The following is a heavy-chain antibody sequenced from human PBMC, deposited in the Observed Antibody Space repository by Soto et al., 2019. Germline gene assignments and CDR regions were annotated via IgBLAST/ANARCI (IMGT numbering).Heavy chain of an antibody. Sequence: QVQLQQWGAGLLKPSETLSLICAVYGGSFSGYYWSWIRQPPGKGLEWIGEINHSGSTNYNPSLNSRVTISVDTSKNQFSLKRSSVTAANTAVYYCARVRIAAAGPLKYFDYWGQGTLVTVSS. V-gene: IGHV4-34*01. CDR3: ARVRIAAAGPLKYFDY. D-gene: IGHD6-13*01. J-gene: IGHJ4*02. CDR2: INHSGST. CDR1: GGSFSGYY.